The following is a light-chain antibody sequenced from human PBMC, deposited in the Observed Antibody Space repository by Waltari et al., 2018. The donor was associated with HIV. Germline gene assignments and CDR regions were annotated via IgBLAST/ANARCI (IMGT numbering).Light chain of an antibody. V-gene: IGLV1-47*01. CDR3: ATWDDSLSALWV. J-gene: IGLJ3*02. CDR1: SSNIGSNY. CDR2: RNN. Sequence: QSVLTQPPSASGTPGQRVTISCSGNSSNIGSNYVSWYQQLQGTTPRLLIFRNNRGPSGVPDRFSGSKSGTSASLAISGLRSEDEADYFCATWDDSLSALWVFGGGTKLTVL.